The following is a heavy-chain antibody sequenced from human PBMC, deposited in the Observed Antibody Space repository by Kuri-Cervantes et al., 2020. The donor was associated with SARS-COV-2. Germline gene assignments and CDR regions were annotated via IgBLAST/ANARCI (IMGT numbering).Heavy chain of an antibody. CDR3: AKDSIVVVVPAAKDY. J-gene: IGHJ4*02. V-gene: IGHV3-23*01. CDR1: GFTFSSYA. Sequence: GGSLRLSCAASGFTFSSYAMSWVRQAPGKGLEWVSAISGSGGSTYYADSVKGRFTTSRDNSKNTLYLQMNSLRAEDTAVYYCAKDSIVVVVPAAKDYWGQGTRVTVSS. CDR2: ISGSGGST. D-gene: IGHD2-2*01.